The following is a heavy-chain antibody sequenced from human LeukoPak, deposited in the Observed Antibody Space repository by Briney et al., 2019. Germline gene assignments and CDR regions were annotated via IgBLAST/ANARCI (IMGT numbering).Heavy chain of an antibody. CDR2: INPSGGST. CDR3: ARVFLREVFFAY. V-gene: IGHV1-46*01. Sequence: ASVKVSCKASGYTFTSYYMHWVRQAPGQGLEWMGIINPSGGSTSYAQKFQGRVTMTRDTSTSTAYMELSSLRSEDTAVYYCARVFLREVFFAYWAREPWSPSPQ. CDR1: GYTFTSYY. D-gene: IGHD2/OR15-2a*01. J-gene: IGHJ4*02.